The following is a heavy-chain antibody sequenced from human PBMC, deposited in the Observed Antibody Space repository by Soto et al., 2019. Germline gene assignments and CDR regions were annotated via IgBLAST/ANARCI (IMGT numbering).Heavy chain of an antibody. CDR1: GYTFSNYG. J-gene: IGHJ6*02. D-gene: IGHD6-19*01. CDR3: SWFIMVGGWFDPNYYHGMDV. Sequence: GASVKVSCKTSGYTFSNYGINWVRQAPGQGLEWMGWISGYNGNTNYAQTVQGRVTMTTDTSTGTVYMELRSLKSDDTAIYYCSWFIMVGGWFDPNYYHGMDVWGQGTTVTV. V-gene: IGHV1-18*01. CDR2: ISGYNGNT.